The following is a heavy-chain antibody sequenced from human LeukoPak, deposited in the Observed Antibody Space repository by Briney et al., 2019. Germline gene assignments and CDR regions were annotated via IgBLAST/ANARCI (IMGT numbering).Heavy chain of an antibody. CDR2: ISYDGSNE. Sequence: GGSLRLSCAASGFTFSSYVMHWVRQAPGKGLEWVAIISYDGSNEHYADSVKGRFTISRDNAKNSLYLQMNSLRAEDTAVYYCARIAAAGTAFDYWGQGTLVTVSS. V-gene: IGHV3-30*04. J-gene: IGHJ4*02. CDR1: GFTFSSYV. D-gene: IGHD6-13*01. CDR3: ARIAAAGTAFDY.